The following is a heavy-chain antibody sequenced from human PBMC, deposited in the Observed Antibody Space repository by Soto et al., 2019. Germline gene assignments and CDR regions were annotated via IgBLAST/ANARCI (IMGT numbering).Heavy chain of an antibody. D-gene: IGHD5-18*01. CDR1: GFTFSTYS. CDR2: ISSSSGYI. J-gene: IGHJ6*02. Sequence: EVQLVESGGGLVKPGGSLRLSCAASGFTFSTYSMNWVRQAPGKGLEWVSSISSSSGYIYYADSVKGRFTISRDDAKNSLSLQMNSLRAEDTAVYYCARVRSYSYGQGYGMYVWGQGTTVTVSS. CDR3: ARVRSYSYGQGYGMYV. V-gene: IGHV3-21*01.